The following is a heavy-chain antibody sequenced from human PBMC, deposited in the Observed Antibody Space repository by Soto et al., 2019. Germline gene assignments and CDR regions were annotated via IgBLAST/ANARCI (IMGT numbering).Heavy chain of an antibody. Sequence: EVQLVESGGDLVQPGGSLILSCAASGLTLSEYNMNWVRQAPGKGLEWVSYISSSSSTIYYADSVKGRFTISRDDAKNSLYLQMNSLRAEDTAVYYCAGAFDIWGQGTMVTVSS. J-gene: IGHJ3*02. V-gene: IGHV3-48*01. CDR1: GLTLSEYN. CDR2: ISSSSSTI. CDR3: AGAFDI.